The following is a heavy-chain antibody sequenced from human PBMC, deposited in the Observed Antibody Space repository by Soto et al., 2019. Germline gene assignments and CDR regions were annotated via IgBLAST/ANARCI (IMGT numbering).Heavy chain of an antibody. Sequence: QVQLVESGGGVVQPGRSLRLSCAASGFTFSSYGMHWVRQAPGKGLEWVAVIWYDGSNKYYADSVKGRFTISRDNSKNTLYLQMNSLRAEDTAVYYCARSRGDYGDYPLFDFWGQGTLVTVSS. V-gene: IGHV3-33*01. J-gene: IGHJ4*02. CDR3: ARSRGDYGDYPLFDF. D-gene: IGHD4-17*01. CDR2: IWYDGSNK. CDR1: GFTFSSYG.